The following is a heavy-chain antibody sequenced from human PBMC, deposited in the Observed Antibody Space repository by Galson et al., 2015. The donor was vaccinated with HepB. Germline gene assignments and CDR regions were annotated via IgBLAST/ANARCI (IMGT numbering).Heavy chain of an antibody. J-gene: IGHJ6*02. CDR2: TYYRSKWYN. V-gene: IGHV6-1*01. D-gene: IGHD6-19*01. Sequence: CAISGDSVSSNSAAWNWIRQSPSRGLEWLGRTYYRSKWYNDYAVSVKSRITINPDTSKNQFSLQLNSVTLEDTAVYYCAREGEWLAYYYYGMDVWGQGTTVTVSS. CDR3: AREGEWLAYYYYGMDV. CDR1: GDSVSSNSAA.